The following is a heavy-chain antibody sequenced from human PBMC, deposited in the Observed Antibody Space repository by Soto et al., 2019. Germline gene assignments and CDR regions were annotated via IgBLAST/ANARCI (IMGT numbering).Heavy chain of an antibody. CDR1: GGSISSYY. CDR3: ARSAMVDVGFDY. J-gene: IGHJ4*02. CDR2: IYYSGST. Sequence: PSETLSLTCTVSGGSISSYYWSWIRQPPGKGLEWIGYIYYSGSTNYNPSLKSRVTISVDTSKNQFSLKLSSVTAADTAVYYCARSAMVDVGFDYWGQGTLVTVSS. V-gene: IGHV4-59*01. D-gene: IGHD5-18*01.